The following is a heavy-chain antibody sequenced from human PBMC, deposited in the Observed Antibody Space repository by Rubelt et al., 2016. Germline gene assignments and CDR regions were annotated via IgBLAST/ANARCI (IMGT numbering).Heavy chain of an antibody. CDR2: VHYSGST. CDR1: GGSISSYY. J-gene: IGHJ3*02. CDR3: ARTSGYNYDEAFDI. V-gene: IGHV4-59*08. D-gene: IGHD5-12*01. Sequence: QVQLQESAPGLVKPSQTLSLTCTVSGGSISSYYWSWIRQPPGKGLEWIGYVHYSGSTDYNPSLKSRVTISVDTSKKQFSLKVRSVTAADTAVYYCARTSGYNYDEAFDIWGQGTMVTVS.